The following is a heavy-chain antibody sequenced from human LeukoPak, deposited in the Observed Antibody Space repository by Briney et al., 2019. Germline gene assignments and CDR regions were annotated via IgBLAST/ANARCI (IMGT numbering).Heavy chain of an antibody. CDR2: ISNSGST. J-gene: IGHJ3*02. V-gene: IGHV4-59*01. Sequence: SETLSLTCTVSGDSISSYYWNWIRQTPGKGLEWIGYISNSGSTDYNPSLKSRVTISIDASQNQFSLKLNSVTAADTAVYYCARGSRGAFEIWGQGTLVTVSS. CDR3: ARGSRGAFEI. CDR1: GDSISSYY.